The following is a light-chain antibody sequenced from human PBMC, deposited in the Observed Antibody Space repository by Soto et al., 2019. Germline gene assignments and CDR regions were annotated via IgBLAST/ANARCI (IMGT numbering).Light chain of an antibody. CDR3: QQRNSWPLT. CDR1: QSVSTN. CDR2: GAS. J-gene: IGKJ4*01. V-gene: IGKV3-15*01. Sequence: EIVMTQSPATLYVSPGERATLSCRASQSVSTNLAWYQQKPGQAPRLLIYGASTRAIGIPARFSGGGSGTEFSLTISSLQSEDFAFYYCQQRNSWPLTFGGGTKVDIK.